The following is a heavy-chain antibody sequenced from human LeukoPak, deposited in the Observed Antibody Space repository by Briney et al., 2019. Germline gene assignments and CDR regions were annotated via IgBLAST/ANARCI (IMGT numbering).Heavy chain of an antibody. V-gene: IGHV4-4*07. CDR3: VREPDYGAIFYFYMDV. J-gene: IGHJ6*03. CDR2: IYTSGST. Sequence: PSETLSLTCTVSGGSISSYYWSWIRQPAGKGLEWIGRIYTSGSTNYNASLKSRVSMSVDTSKHQVSLHLSSVTPEDTAVYFCVREPDYGAIFYFYMDVWGRGTTVTVSS. D-gene: IGHD4-17*01. CDR1: GGSISSYY.